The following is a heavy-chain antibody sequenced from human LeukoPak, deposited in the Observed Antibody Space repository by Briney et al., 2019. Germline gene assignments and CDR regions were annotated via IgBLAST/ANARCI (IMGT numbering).Heavy chain of an antibody. D-gene: IGHD5-18*01. Sequence: ASVKVSCKASGYTFTGYYMHWVRQAPGQGLEWMGWINPNSGGTNYAQKFQGRVTMTRDTSISTAYMELSRLRPDDTAVYYCARESYLQLYFDYWGQGTLVTVSS. CDR1: GYTFTGYY. J-gene: IGHJ4*02. CDR2: INPNSGGT. V-gene: IGHV1-2*02. CDR3: ARESYLQLYFDY.